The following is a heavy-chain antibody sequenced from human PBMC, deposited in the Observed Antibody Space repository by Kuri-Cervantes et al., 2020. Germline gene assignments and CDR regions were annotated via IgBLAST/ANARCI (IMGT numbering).Heavy chain of an antibody. CDR3: ARDQRGVVVAATPIDY. CDR1: GFTFSDYY. Sequence: GGSLRLSCAASGFTFSDYYMSWIRQAPGKGLEWVSYISSSGSTIYYADSVKGRFTTSRDNAKNSLYLQMNSLRAEDTAVYYCARDQRGVVVAATPIDYWGQGTLVTVSS. V-gene: IGHV3-11*01. D-gene: IGHD2-15*01. CDR2: ISSSGSTI. J-gene: IGHJ4*02.